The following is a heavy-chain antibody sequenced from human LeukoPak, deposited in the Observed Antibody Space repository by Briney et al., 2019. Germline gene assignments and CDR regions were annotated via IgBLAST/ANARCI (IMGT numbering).Heavy chain of an antibody. D-gene: IGHD4-11*01. CDR3: ARVPTTATVTTYYYYYMDV. CDR2: ISAYNGNT. CDR1: VYTFTSYV. V-gene: IGHV1-18*01. J-gene: IGHJ6*03. Sequence: ASVKVSCKASVYTFTSYVISWVRQAPGQGLEWMGWISAYNGNTNYAQKLQGRVTMTTDTSASTAYMELRSLRSDDTAVYYCARVPTTATVTTYYYYYMDVWGKGTTVTVSS.